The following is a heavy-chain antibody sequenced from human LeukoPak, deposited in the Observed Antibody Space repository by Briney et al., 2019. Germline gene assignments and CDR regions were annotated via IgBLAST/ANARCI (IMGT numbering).Heavy chain of an antibody. CDR3: ARGEEYHDSSGYHLDY. Sequence: SGTLSLTCAVYGGSFGGYYWSWIRQPPGKGLEWIGEINHSGSTNYNPSLKSRVTISVDTSKNQFSLKLSSVTAADTAVYYCARGEEYHDSSGYHLDYWGQGTLVTVSS. D-gene: IGHD3-22*01. CDR2: INHSGST. V-gene: IGHV4-34*01. CDR1: GGSFGGYY. J-gene: IGHJ4*02.